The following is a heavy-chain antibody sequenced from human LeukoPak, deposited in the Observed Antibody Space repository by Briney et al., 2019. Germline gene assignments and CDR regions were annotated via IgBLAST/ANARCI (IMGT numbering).Heavy chain of an antibody. CDR1: GFTVSSNY. V-gene: IGHV3-53*01. D-gene: IGHD3-16*01. Sequence: GALRLSCAASGFTVSSNYMSWVRQAPGKGLEWVSVIYSGGSTYYADSVKGRFTISRDNSKNTLYLQMNSLRAEDTAVYYYARGGRFSDDAFDIWGQGTMVTVSS. CDR2: IYSGGST. J-gene: IGHJ3*02. CDR3: ARGGRFSDDAFDI.